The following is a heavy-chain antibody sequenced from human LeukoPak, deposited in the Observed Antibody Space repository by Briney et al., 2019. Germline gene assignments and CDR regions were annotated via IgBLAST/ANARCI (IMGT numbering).Heavy chain of an antibody. CDR3: ARAYSSGWYYLDY. Sequence: GGSLRLSCAASGFTFSSYDMSWVRPAPGKGLEWVSTISASGGSTYYADSLKGRFTISRDNSKNTLYLQMNSLRAEDTAVYYCARAYSSGWYYLDYWGQGALVTVSS. CDR2: ISASGGST. D-gene: IGHD6-19*01. V-gene: IGHV3-23*01. J-gene: IGHJ4*02. CDR1: GFTFSSYD.